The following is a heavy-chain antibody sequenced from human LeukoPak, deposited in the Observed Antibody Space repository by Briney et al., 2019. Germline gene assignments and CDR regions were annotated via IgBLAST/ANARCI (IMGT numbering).Heavy chain of an antibody. CDR2: ISGSGGST. Sequence: GASLRLSCAASGFTFSSYAMSWVRQAPGKRLEWVSAISGSGGSTYYADSVKGRFTISRDNSKNTLYLQMNSLRAEDTAVCYCAKGVYCSSTSCPYYYYGMDVWGQGTTVTVSS. V-gene: IGHV3-23*01. J-gene: IGHJ6*02. D-gene: IGHD2-2*01. CDR3: AKGVYCSSTSCPYYYYGMDV. CDR1: GFTFSSYA.